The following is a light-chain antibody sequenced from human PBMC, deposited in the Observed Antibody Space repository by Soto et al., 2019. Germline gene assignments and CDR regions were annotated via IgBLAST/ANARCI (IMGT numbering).Light chain of an antibody. CDR2: LNSDGSH. Sequence: QSVLTQSPSASASLGASVKLTCTLSSGHSNYAIAWHQQQSEKGPRYRMKLNSDGSHSKGDGIPDRFSGSSSGAERYLTISSLQSEDEADYYCQTWGSGIVVFGGGTQLTVL. J-gene: IGLJ2*01. CDR3: QTWGSGIVV. CDR1: SGHSNYA. V-gene: IGLV4-69*01.